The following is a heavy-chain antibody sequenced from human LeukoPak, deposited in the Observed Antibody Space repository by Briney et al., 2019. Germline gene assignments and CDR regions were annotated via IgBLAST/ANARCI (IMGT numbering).Heavy chain of an antibody. J-gene: IGHJ4*02. CDR2: IYSSGST. CDR1: GGSITSYY. V-gene: IGHV4-4*07. Sequence: SETLSLSCAVSGGSITSYYWSWIRQPAGKGLEWIGRIYSSGSTNYNPSLKSRVTMSVDTSKNQFSLKVSSVTAADTAVYYCARLGYSSSWSSYYFDYWGQGTLVTVSS. D-gene: IGHD6-13*01. CDR3: ARLGYSSSWSSYYFDY.